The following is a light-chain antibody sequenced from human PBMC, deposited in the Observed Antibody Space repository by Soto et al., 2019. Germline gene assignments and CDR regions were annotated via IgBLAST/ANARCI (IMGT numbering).Light chain of an antibody. Sequence: QSALTQPPSASGSPGQSVTISCTGSSSDVGGYNYVSWYQQHPGKAPKLMIYDVSKRPSGVPDRFSGSKSGNTASLNVSGLQAEDEADYYCSSYAGSNIVVFGGGTKLTVL. CDR2: DVS. J-gene: IGLJ2*01. V-gene: IGLV2-8*01. CDR3: SSYAGSNIVV. CDR1: SSDVGGYNY.